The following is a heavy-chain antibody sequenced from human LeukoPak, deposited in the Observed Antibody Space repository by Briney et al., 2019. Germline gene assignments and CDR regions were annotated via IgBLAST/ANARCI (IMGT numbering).Heavy chain of an antibody. D-gene: IGHD6-6*01. CDR2: ISSSGSPI. CDR1: GFTFNTYS. V-gene: IGHV3-48*01. Sequence: GGSLRLSCAASGFTFNTYSMNWVRQAPGKGLEWISYISSSGSPIYYADSVKGRFTISRDDASDSLYLQMNSLRAEDTAVYYCATSGAVRNYYFDYWGQGTLVSVSS. CDR3: ATSGAVRNYYFDY. J-gene: IGHJ4*02.